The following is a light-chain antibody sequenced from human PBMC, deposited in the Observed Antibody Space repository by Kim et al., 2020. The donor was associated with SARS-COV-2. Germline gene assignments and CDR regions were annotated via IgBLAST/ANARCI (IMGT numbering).Light chain of an antibody. CDR2: EDD. CDR3: QSYDPRNVI. V-gene: IGLV6-57*03. Sequence: GKAGTTPCTRRRGSIGSYPVQWDRQRPGRAPTTVIYEDDRRASGVPDRFSGSIDSSSNSASLTISGLKTEDEADYYCQSYDPRNVIFGGGTQLTVL. J-gene: IGLJ2*01. CDR1: RGSIGSYP.